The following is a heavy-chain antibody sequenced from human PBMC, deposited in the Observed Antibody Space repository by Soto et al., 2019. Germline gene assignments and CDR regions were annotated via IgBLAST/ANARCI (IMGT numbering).Heavy chain of an antibody. CDR3: AREPTLVGWFDP. D-gene: IGHD2-8*02. J-gene: IGHJ5*02. CDR2: INHSGST. CDR1: GGSFSGYY. V-gene: IGHV4-34*01. Sequence: PSETLSLTCAVYGGSFSGYYWSWIRQPPGKGLEWIGEINHSGSTNYNPSLKSRVTISVDTSKNQFSLKLSSVTAADTAVYYCAREPTLVGWFDPWGQGTLVTVSS.